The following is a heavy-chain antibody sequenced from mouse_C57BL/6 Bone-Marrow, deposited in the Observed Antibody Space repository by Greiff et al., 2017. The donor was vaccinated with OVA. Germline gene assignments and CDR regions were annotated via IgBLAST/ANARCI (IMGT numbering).Heavy chain of an antibody. J-gene: IGHJ1*03. CDR3: VRHGTVVARGGYFDV. V-gene: IGHV10-1*01. Sequence: GGGLVQPKGSLKLSCAASGFSFNTYAMNWVRQAPGKGLEWVARIRSKSNNYATYYADSVKDRFTISRDDSESMLYLQMNNLKTEDTAMYYGVRHGTVVARGGYFDVWGTGTTVTVSS. D-gene: IGHD1-1*01. CDR2: IRSKSNNYAT. CDR1: GFSFNTYA.